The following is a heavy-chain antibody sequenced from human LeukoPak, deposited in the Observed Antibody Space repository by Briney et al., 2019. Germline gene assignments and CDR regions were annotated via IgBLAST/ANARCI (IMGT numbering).Heavy chain of an antibody. CDR2: IKQDGKEK. V-gene: IGHV3-7*01. Sequence: PGGSLRLSCAASGFTFSSYWMSWVRQAPGKGLEWVANIKQDGKEKYYADSVKGRFTISRDNGKNSLDLQMNSLRADDTAVYYCARDTLGEGEDANYAVYYFDYWGQGTVVTVSS. CDR3: ARDTLGEGEDANYAVYYFDY. D-gene: IGHD4/OR15-4a*01. CDR1: GFTFSSYW. J-gene: IGHJ4*02.